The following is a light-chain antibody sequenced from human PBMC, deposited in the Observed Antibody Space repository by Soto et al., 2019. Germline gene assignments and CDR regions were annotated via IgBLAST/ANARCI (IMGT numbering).Light chain of an antibody. V-gene: IGKV1-39*01. CDR1: QIIGNY. J-gene: IGKJ2*01. Sequence: DIQVTQSPSSLSASVGDRVTITCRASQIIGNYVNWYQQKPGKAPKLLIYATSSLQSGVPSRFSGSGSGTDFTLTINSLQPADFAIYYCQQSYSRPQNFGQGTNLE. CDR2: ATS. CDR3: QQSYSRPQN.